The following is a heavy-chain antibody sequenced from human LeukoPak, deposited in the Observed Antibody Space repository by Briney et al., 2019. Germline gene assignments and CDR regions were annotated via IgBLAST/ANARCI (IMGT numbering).Heavy chain of an antibody. V-gene: IGHV3-23*01. CDR3: AKTDSSGWTYYFDY. CDR2: ISGSGGST. CDR1: GFTFSSYA. D-gene: IGHD6-19*01. Sequence: GGSLRLSCAASGFTFSSYAMSWVRQAPGKGLEWVSTISGSGGSTYYADSVKGRFTISRDNSKKTLYLQMNSLRADVTAVYYCAKTDSSGWTYYFDYWGQGTLVTVSS. J-gene: IGHJ4*02.